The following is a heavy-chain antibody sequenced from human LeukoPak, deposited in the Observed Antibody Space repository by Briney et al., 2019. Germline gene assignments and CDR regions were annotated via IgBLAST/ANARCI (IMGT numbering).Heavy chain of an antibody. CDR3: AREYYDSSGYLHYYFDY. CDR2: IYYSGST. Sequence: SETLSLTCTVSGGSISSSSYYWGWIRQPPGKGLEWIGSIYYSGSTYYNPSLKSRVTISVDTSKNQFSLKLSSVTAADTAVYYCAREYYDSSGYLHYYFDYWGQGTLVTVSS. J-gene: IGHJ4*02. D-gene: IGHD3-22*01. CDR1: GGSISSSSYY. V-gene: IGHV4-39*01.